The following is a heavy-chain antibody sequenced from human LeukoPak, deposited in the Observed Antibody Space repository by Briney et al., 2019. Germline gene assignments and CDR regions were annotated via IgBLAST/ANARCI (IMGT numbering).Heavy chain of an antibody. CDR3: ARSDVDMAA. J-gene: IGHJ5*02. D-gene: IGHD5-12*01. CDR2: ISIDGSNK. V-gene: IGHV3-30*03. Sequence: PGRSLRLSCAASGFTFSTYGMHWVRQAPGKGLEWVAVISIDGSNKLYGDSVKGRFTISRDNSKNTLYLQMNSLRAEDTAVYYCARSDVDMAAWGQGTLVTVSS. CDR1: GFTFSTYG.